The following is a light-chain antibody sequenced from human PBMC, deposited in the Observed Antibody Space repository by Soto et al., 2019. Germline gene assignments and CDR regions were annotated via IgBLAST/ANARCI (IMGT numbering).Light chain of an antibody. CDR1: QRISSW. CDR2: DAS. J-gene: IGKJ1*01. Sequence: DIQMTQFPSTLSASVGDRVTITCRASQRISSWLAWYQQKPGKAPKVLIYDASTLESGVRSRFSGGRSRTEFTLTITCPQPEDLATDYCQEDNTDPRTFGQGTKVEVK. V-gene: IGKV1-5*01. CDR3: QEDNTDPRT.